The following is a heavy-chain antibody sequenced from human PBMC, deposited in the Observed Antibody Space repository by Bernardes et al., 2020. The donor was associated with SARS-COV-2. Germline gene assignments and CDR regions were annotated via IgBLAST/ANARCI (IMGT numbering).Heavy chain of an antibody. CDR3: ARELDTMVRGALPSYHYYGMDV. V-gene: IGHV3-23*01. Sequence: GGSLRLSCAASGFSFSIYAMTWVRQAPGKGLEWVSGIGGSDDTTHYADSVKGRFTISRDNAKNSLYLQMNSLRAEDTAVYYCARELDTMVRGALPSYHYYGMDVWGQGTTVTVSS. CDR2: IGGSDDTT. J-gene: IGHJ6*02. CDR1: GFSFSIYA. D-gene: IGHD3-10*01.